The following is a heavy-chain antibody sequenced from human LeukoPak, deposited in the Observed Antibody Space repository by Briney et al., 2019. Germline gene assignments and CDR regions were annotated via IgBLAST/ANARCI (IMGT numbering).Heavy chain of an antibody. CDR2: ISHSGST. CDR1: GGSFSGYY. V-gene: IGHV4-34*01. CDR3: ARGTYDTSVYYSVHYFDY. D-gene: IGHD3-22*01. J-gene: IGHJ4*02. Sequence: SETLSLTCAVYGGSFSGYYWSWVRQPPGKGLEWIGEISHSGSTNYNPSLKSRVTISVDTTKNQFSLKLSSVTAADTAVYYCARGTYDTSVYYSVHYFDYWGKGPLVTVSS.